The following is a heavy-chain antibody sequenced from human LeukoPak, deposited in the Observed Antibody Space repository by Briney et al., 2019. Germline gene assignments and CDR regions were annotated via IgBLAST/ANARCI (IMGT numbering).Heavy chain of an antibody. CDR1: SFSSSSFA. CDR2: ISGGGGYT. Sequence: GGYLRFYCAASSFSSSSFAMGWLRPAPGKELEWVSTISGGGGYTSYANSVRGRFTTSRDNSRNTLYLQMNSLRGDDTAVYYCAKREASGTYDSFDYWGQGTLVTVSS. CDR3: AKREASGTYDSFDY. V-gene: IGHV3-23*01. D-gene: IGHD1-26*01. J-gene: IGHJ4*02.